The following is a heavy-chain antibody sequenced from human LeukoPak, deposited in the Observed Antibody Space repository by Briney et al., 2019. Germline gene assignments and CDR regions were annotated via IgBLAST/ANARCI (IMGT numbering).Heavy chain of an antibody. Sequence: GGSLRLSCAASGFTFSSYSMNWVRQAPGKGLEWVSSISSSSSYIYYAGSVKGRLTISTDNAKNSLYLQMNSLRAEDTAVYYCARRAGAYSHPYDYWGQGTLVTVSS. D-gene: IGHD4/OR15-4a*01. CDR1: GFTFSSYS. CDR3: ARRAGAYSHPYDY. CDR2: ISSSSSYI. J-gene: IGHJ4*02. V-gene: IGHV3-21*01.